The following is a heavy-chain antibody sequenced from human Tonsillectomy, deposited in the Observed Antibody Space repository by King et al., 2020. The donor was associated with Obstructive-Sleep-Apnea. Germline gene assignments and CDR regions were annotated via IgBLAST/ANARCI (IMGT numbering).Heavy chain of an antibody. Sequence: QLVQSGGGLVQPGRSLRLSCAASGFTFDDYAMHWVRQAPGKGLEWVSGISWNSGSIGYADSVKGRFTISRDNAKNSLYLQMNSLRAEDTALYYCAKAPLAAALWYFDLWGRGTLVTVSS. J-gene: IGHJ2*01. CDR3: AKAPLAAALWYFDL. V-gene: IGHV3-9*01. D-gene: IGHD6-13*01. CDR2: ISWNSGSI. CDR1: GFTFDDYA.